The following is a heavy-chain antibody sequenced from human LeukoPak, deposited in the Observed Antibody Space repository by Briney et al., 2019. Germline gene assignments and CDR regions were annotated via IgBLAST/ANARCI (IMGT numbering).Heavy chain of an antibody. CDR3: AKGKIAAATQPPFDY. V-gene: IGHV3-53*01. CDR2: IYSGGST. J-gene: IGHJ4*02. D-gene: IGHD6-13*01. Sequence: GGSLRLSCAASGFTVSSNYMSWVRQAPGKGLEWVSVIYSGGSTYYADSVKGRFTISRDNSKDTLYLQMNSLRAEDTAVYYCAKGKIAAATQPPFDYWGQGTLVTVSS. CDR1: GFTVSSNY.